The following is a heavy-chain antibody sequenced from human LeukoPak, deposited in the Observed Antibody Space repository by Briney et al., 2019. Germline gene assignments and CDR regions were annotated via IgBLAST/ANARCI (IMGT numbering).Heavy chain of an antibody. CDR2: IKEDGSEK. CDR1: GFTFSRSW. J-gene: IGHJ4*02. CDR3: ATDVGAD. Sequence: SGGSLRLSCAASGFTFSRSWMTWVRQTPGKGLQWVANIKEDGSEKYYVDSVKGRFSISRDNAKNSLYLQMNSLRPEDTAVYYCATDVGADWGQGTLVTVSS. V-gene: IGHV3-7*01.